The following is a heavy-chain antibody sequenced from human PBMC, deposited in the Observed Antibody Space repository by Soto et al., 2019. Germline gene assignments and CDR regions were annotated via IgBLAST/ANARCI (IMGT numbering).Heavy chain of an antibody. V-gene: IGHV3-33*01. J-gene: IGHJ3*02. CDR3: ARDLSRYSSGWYYLFGAFDS. CDR2: IWYDGSNK. D-gene: IGHD6-19*01. CDR1: GFTFSSYG. Sequence: QVQLVESGGGVVQPGRSLRLSCAASGFTFSSYGMHWVRQAPGKGLEWVAVIWYDGSNKYYADSVKGRFTISRDNSKNPLYRQMNSLRAEDTAVYYCARDLSRYSSGWYYLFGAFDSWGQGTMVTVSS.